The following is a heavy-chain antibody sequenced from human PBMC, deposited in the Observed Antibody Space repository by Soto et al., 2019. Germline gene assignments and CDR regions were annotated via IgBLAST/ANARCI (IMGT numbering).Heavy chain of an antibody. D-gene: IGHD3-10*01. Sequence: EVQLLESGGGLVQPGGSLRLSCAASGFTFSSYAMSWVRQAPGKGLEWVSIIGVGGGDRYYPESVKGRFTISRDNSGDTLYLEMNSLRDEDTAVYYCARVRFGELVWGQGTLGTVSS. CDR1: GFTFSSYA. CDR2: IGVGGGDR. J-gene: IGHJ4*02. CDR3: ARVRFGELV. V-gene: IGHV3-23*01.